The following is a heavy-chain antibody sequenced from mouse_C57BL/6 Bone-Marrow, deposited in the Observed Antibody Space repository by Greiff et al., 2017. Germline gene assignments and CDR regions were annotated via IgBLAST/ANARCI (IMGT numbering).Heavy chain of an antibody. CDR3: ASVLRRGYYFDY. J-gene: IGHJ2*01. Sequence: QVQLQQSGAELVKPGASVKLSCKASGYTFTEYTIHWVKQRSGQGLEWIGWFYPGSGSIKYNEKFKSKATLTVDTSSSTAYMQLSSLTSEDSAVYYCASVLRRGYYFDYWGQGTTLTVSS. V-gene: IGHV1-62-2*01. CDR2: FYPGSGSI. D-gene: IGHD2-4*01. CDR1: GYTFTEYT.